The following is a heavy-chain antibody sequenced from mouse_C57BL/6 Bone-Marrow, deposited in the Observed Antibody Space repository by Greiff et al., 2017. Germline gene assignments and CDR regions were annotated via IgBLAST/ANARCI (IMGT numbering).Heavy chain of an antibody. Sequence: EVQLVESGGGLVKPGGSLKLSCAASGFTFSSYTMSWVRQTPEMRLQWVAAISGGGGNTYYPDSVKGRFTISRDNDKNILYLQMSSLRSEDTALYYCSRQVTTVLATKYFDVWGTGTTVTVSS. CDR2: ISGGGGNT. CDR1: GFTFSSYT. V-gene: IGHV5-9*01. D-gene: IGHD1-1*01. J-gene: IGHJ1*03. CDR3: SRQVTTVLATKYFDV.